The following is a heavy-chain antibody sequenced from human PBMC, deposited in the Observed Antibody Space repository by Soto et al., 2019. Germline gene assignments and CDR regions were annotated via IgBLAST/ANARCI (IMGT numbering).Heavy chain of an antibody. Sequence: SETLSLTCTVSGGSISSYYWTLIRQPQGKGLEWIGYISYSGSTNYNPSLKSRVTISVDTSKNQFSLRLSSVTAADTAVYYCARPRYSNTWDSAFEIWGQGTMVTVSS. D-gene: IGHD6-13*01. CDR1: GGSISSYY. CDR2: ISYSGST. J-gene: IGHJ3*02. V-gene: IGHV4-59*08. CDR3: ARPRYSNTWDSAFEI.